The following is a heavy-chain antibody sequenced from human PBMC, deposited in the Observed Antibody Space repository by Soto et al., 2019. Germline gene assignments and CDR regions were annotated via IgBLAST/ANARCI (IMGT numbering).Heavy chain of an antibody. V-gene: IGHV1-8*01. CDR3: ARRWEPFPYYYGMDV. J-gene: IGHJ6*02. D-gene: IGHD1-26*01. CDR2: MNPNSGNT. CDR1: GYTFTSYD. Sequence: ASVQVSCKASGYTFTSYDSNWVRQNTRQGLEWMGWMNPNSGNTGYAQKFQGRVTMTRNTSISTAYMELSSLRSEDTAVYYCARRWEPFPYYYGMDVWGQGTTVTVSS.